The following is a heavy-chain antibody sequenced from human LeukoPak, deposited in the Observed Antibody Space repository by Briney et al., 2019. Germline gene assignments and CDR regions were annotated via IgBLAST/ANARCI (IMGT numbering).Heavy chain of an antibody. CDR2: IYPSGST. V-gene: IGHV4-4*07. Sequence: SETLSLTCTVSGGSTNTYCWSWIRQPAEKGLEWIGRIYPSGSTYYNPSLKSRVTVSIDKSKNQFSLRLTSVTAADTAVYYCARDRSGYSEYYFDYWGQGSLVTVSS. J-gene: IGHJ4*02. CDR3: ARDRSGYSEYYFDY. D-gene: IGHD5-12*01. CDR1: GGSTNTYC.